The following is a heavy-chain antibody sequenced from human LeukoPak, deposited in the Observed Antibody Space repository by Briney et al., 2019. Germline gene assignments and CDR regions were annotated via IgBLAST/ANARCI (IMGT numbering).Heavy chain of an antibody. Sequence: ASVKVSCKASGGTFSSYAISWVRQAPGQGLEWMGGIIPIFGTANYAQKFQGRVTITADESTSTAYMELSSLRSEDTAVYYCAREGVGAARLVFDYWGQGTLVTVSS. J-gene: IGHJ4*02. V-gene: IGHV1-69*01. CDR3: AREGVGAARLVFDY. D-gene: IGHD1-26*01. CDR2: IIPIFGTA. CDR1: GGTFSSYA.